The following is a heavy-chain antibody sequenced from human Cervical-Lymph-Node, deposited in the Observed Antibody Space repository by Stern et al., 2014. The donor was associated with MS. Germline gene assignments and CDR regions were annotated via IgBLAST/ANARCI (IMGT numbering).Heavy chain of an antibody. CDR2: IYPGDSDT. Sequence: VQLVQSGAEVIEPGKSLKISCKVSGYTFTSKWIGWVRQISGKGLEWMAIIYPGDSDTRYSPSFQGQVTISADKSINTAYLQWSSLKASDTAMYYCVRLEGYTYYDFWGQGTLVTVSS. CDR3: VRLEGYTYYDF. D-gene: IGHD5-12*01. CDR1: GYTFTSKW. V-gene: IGHV5-51*01. J-gene: IGHJ4*02.